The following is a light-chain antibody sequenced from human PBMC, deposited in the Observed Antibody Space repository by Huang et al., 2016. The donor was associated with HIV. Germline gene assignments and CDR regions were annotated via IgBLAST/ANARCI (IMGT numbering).Light chain of an antibody. CDR3: QQSYSTPWT. J-gene: IGKJ1*01. CDR1: QGISYS. Sequence: DIQMTQSPSSLSPSIGDRVTITCRASQGISYSLAWYQHKPGKAPKRLIYAASRLERGVPSRFSGSGSGTDYTLTISSLQPEDFATYYCQQSYSTPWTFGQGTKVEAK. V-gene: IGKV1-NL1*01. CDR2: AAS.